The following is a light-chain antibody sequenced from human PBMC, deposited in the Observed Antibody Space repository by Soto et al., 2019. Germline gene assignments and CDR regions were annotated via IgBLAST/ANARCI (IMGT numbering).Light chain of an antibody. V-gene: IGKV1-39*01. CDR2: AAS. CDR1: QSISSY. J-gene: IGKJ2*01. CDR3: QQSYRTPRT. Sequence: DIQMTQYPYSLSASVGARVTITCRSSQSISSYVNWYLQQPGKAPKLLIYAASSLRSGVPSRFSGRGSGTDFPLAIRSLQPEDFATYYCQQSYRTPRTFGQGTKLEIK.